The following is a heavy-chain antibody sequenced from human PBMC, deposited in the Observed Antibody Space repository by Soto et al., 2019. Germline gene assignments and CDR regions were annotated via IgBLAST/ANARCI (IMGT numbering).Heavy chain of an antibody. Sequence: QINLKEAGPTLVKPTETLTLACTFSGFSLSSRGAGVGWIRQPPGKALEWLALIYWDDDKVYSPSLKNRLTITKDTSKNQVVLTMTNMDPVDTATYYCAHRKIGSNIFYFYGMDVWGQGTTVTVSS. J-gene: IGHJ6*02. CDR2: IYWDDDK. CDR3: AHRKIGSNIFYFYGMDV. D-gene: IGHD3-9*01. CDR1: GFSLSSRGAG. V-gene: IGHV2-5*02.